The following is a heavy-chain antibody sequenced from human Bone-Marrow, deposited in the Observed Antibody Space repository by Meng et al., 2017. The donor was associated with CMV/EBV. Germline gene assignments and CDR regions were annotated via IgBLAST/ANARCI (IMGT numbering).Heavy chain of an antibody. V-gene: IGHV4-38-2*02. Sequence: SEPLSLTCTVSGGSISSGYYWGWIRQPPGKGLEWIGSIYHSGSTYYNPSLKSRVTISVDTSKNQFSLKLSSVTAADTAVYYCARARELLQGHNWFDPWGQGTLVTVSS. D-gene: IGHD1-26*01. CDR1: GGSISSGYY. CDR3: ARARELLQGHNWFDP. J-gene: IGHJ5*02. CDR2: IYHSGST.